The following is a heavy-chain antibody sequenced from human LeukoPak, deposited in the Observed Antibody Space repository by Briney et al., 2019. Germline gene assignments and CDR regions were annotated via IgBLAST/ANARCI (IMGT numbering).Heavy chain of an antibody. V-gene: IGHV1-69*04. Sequence: ASVTVSCKASGGTFSSYAISWVRQAPGQGLEWMGRIIPILGIANYAQKFQGRVTINEDKYTSTSYMELSSLRSEDTAVYYCARSSAGSPKPHFDYWGQGTLVTVSS. CDR1: GGTFSSYA. D-gene: IGHD6-13*01. CDR3: ARSSAGSPKPHFDY. CDR2: IIPILGIA. J-gene: IGHJ4*02.